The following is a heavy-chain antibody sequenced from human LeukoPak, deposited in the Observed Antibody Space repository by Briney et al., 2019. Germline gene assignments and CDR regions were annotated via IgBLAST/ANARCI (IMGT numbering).Heavy chain of an antibody. V-gene: IGHV3-21*01. CDR1: GFTFSSYS. Sequence: PGGSLRLSCAASGFTFSSYSMNWVRQAPGKGLEWVSSISSSSSYIYYADSVKGRFTISRDNAKNSLYLQMNSLRAEDTAVYYCARDLWYSSSSVDYWGQGTLVTVSS. D-gene: IGHD6-6*01. J-gene: IGHJ4*02. CDR2: ISSSSSYI. CDR3: ARDLWYSSSSVDY.